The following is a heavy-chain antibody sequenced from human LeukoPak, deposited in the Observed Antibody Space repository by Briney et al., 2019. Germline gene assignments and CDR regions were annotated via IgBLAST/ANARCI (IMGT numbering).Heavy chain of an antibody. Sequence: GGSLRLSCAASGFTFSSYAMSWVRQAPGKGLEWVSAISGSGGSTYYADSVKGRFTISRDNAESSLYLQMTSLRAEDTAVYYCASSCSAGNCPFDTWGQGTLVTVSS. CDR3: ASSCSAGNCPFDT. CDR2: ISGSGGST. CDR1: GFTFSSYA. D-gene: IGHD2-15*01. J-gene: IGHJ5*02. V-gene: IGHV3-23*01.